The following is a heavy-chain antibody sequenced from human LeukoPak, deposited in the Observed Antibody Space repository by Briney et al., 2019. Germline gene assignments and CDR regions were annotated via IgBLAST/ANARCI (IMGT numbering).Heavy chain of an antibody. J-gene: IGHJ4*02. V-gene: IGHV3-48*01. CDR3: ARSPGDIVVVPAASDY. Sequence: GGSLRLSCAASGFTFSSYSMNWVRQAPGKGLEWVSYISSSSSTIYYADSVKGRFTISRDNAKNSLYLQMNSLRAEDTAVYYSARSPGDIVVVPAASDYWGQGTLVTVS. D-gene: IGHD2-2*01. CDR2: ISSSSSTI. CDR1: GFTFSSYS.